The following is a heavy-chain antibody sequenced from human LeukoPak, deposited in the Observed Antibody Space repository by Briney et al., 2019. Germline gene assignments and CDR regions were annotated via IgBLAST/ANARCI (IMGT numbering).Heavy chain of an antibody. Sequence: PGGSLRLSCAAPGFTFSSYSMNWVRQAPGKGLEWVSSISSSSSYIYYADSVKGRFTISRDNAKNSLYLQMNSLRAEDTAVYYCARTLAYCGGDCANDWGPRTLVTVSS. CDR1: GFTFSSYS. J-gene: IGHJ4*02. CDR2: ISSSSSYI. CDR3: ARTLAYCGGDCAND. D-gene: IGHD2-21*02. V-gene: IGHV3-21*01.